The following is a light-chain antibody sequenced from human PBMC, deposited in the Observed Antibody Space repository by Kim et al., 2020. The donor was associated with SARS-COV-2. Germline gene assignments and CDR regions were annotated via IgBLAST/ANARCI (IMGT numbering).Light chain of an antibody. CDR1: SLRSYY. CDR2: GKN. J-gene: IGLJ2*01. Sequence: VALGQTVRITCQGDSLRSYYATWYQQKRGQAPLVVIYGKNNRPSGIPDRFSGSSSGNTASLTITGTQAGDEADYYCNSRDSNDNVVFGGGTQLTVL. CDR3: NSRDSNDNVV. V-gene: IGLV3-19*01.